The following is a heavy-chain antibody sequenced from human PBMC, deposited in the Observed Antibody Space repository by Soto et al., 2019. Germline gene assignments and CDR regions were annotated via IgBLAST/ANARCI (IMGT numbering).Heavy chain of an antibody. J-gene: IGHJ4*02. CDR2: FDPEDGET. Sequence: ASVKVSCKVSGYTLTELSMHWVRQAPGKGLEWMGGFDPEDGETIYAQKFQGRVTMTEDTSTDTAYMELSSLRSEDTAVYYCATAPGATTKHDYWGQGTLVTVSS. CDR1: GYTLTELS. D-gene: IGHD1-26*01. CDR3: ATAPGATTKHDY. V-gene: IGHV1-24*01.